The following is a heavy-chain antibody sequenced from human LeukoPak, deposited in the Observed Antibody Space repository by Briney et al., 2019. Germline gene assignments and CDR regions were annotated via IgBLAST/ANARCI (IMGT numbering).Heavy chain of an antibody. V-gene: IGHV1-2*02. CDR1: GYTFTDYD. CDR2: INPNNGGT. Sequence: ASVKVSCKASGYTFTDYDLHWVRQAPGQGLEWMGWINPNNGGTNYAQRFQGRVTMTRDTSISTGYMELSSLRSDDTAVYYCAKDLRVGSGWSDVSDIWGQGTMVTVTS. J-gene: IGHJ3*02. D-gene: IGHD6-19*01. CDR3: AKDLRVGSGWSDVSDI.